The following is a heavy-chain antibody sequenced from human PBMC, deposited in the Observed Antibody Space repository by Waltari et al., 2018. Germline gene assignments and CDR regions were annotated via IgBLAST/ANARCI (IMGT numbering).Heavy chain of an antibody. V-gene: IGHV4-39*07. CDR1: GVSFNHAHTY. CDR3: ARGGSSYYDAYGT. D-gene: IGHD1-26*01. Sequence: QLQLQESGPGLVTPSETLSLTCTVPGVSFNHAHTYWGWIRQPPGEGLEWVGSIYSTGSTYYKTSLKSRVTVSIDTPNNQFSLKLTSVTAADTAVYFCARGGSSYYDAYGTWGQGSMVIVSS. J-gene: IGHJ3*02. CDR2: IYSTGST.